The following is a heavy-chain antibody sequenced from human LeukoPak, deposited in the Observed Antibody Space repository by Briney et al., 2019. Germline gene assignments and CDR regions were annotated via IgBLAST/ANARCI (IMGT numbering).Heavy chain of an antibody. CDR1: GFTFSTYS. J-gene: IGHJ3*02. CDR2: ISSSSSTI. V-gene: IGHV3-48*02. Sequence: GGSLRLSCAVSGFTFSTYSMNWVRQAPGKGLEWVSYISSSSSTIYYADSVKGRFTISRDNAKNSLYLQMNSLRDEDTAVYYCAKFGYSGYRYSFDIWGQGTMVTVSS. D-gene: IGHD5-12*01. CDR3: AKFGYSGYRYSFDI.